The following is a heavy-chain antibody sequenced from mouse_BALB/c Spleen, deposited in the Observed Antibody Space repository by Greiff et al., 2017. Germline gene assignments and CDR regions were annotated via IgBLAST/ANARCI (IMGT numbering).Heavy chain of an antibody. CDR2: INPYNGAT. Sequence: VQLQQSGPELVKPGASVKISCKASGYSFTGYYMHWVKQSHVKSLEWIGRINPYNGATSYNQNFKDKASLTVDKSSSTAYMELHSLTSEDSAVYYCARGGSSGYFDYWGQGTTLTVSS. D-gene: IGHD1-1*01. V-gene: IGHV1-31*01. J-gene: IGHJ2*01. CDR1: GYSFTGYY. CDR3: ARGGSSGYFDY.